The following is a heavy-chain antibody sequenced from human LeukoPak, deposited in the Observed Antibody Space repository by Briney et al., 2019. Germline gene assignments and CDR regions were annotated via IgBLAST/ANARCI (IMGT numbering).Heavy chain of an antibody. CDR1: GYTFTSYG. Sequence: GASVTLSCKASGYTFTSYGISWVRQAPGEGLEWMGCISAYNGNTNYAQKLQGRVTMPTDTSTSTAYMEVRSLRSDDTDVYYCAREGIVVVPAATQYYYYYGMDVWGQGTTVTVSS. CDR2: ISAYNGNT. CDR3: AREGIVVVPAATQYYYYYGMDV. J-gene: IGHJ6*02. V-gene: IGHV1-18*01. D-gene: IGHD2-2*01.